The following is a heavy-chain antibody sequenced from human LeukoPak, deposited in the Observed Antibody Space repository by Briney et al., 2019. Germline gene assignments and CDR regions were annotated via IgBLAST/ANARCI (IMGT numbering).Heavy chain of an antibody. Sequence: ASVKVSCKASGGTFSSYAISWVRQAPGQGLEWMGRIIPILGIANYAQKFQGRVTITADKSTSTAYMELSSLRSEDTAVYYCARHMDYESYFDYWGQGTLVTVSS. CDR3: ARHMDYESYFDY. D-gene: IGHD4-17*01. CDR2: IIPILGIA. J-gene: IGHJ4*02. V-gene: IGHV1-69*04. CDR1: GGTFSSYA.